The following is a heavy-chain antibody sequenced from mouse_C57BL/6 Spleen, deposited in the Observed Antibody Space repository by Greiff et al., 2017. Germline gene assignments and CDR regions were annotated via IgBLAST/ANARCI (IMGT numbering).Heavy chain of an antibody. CDR3: ARREYYGSSSYAMDY. Sequence: VQLQQSGAELVRPGTSVKVSCKASGYAFTNYLIEWVKQRPGQGLEWIGVINPGSGGTNYNEKFKGKATLTADKSSSTAYMQLSSLTSEDSAVYFCARREYYGSSSYAMDYWVQGTSVTVSS. V-gene: IGHV1-54*01. D-gene: IGHD1-1*01. J-gene: IGHJ4*01. CDR1: GYAFTNYL. CDR2: INPGSGGT.